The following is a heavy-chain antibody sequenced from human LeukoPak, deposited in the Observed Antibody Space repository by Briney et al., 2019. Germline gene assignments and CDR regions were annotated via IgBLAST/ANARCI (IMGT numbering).Heavy chain of an antibody. Sequence: PSETLSLTCTVSGGSISNYYWSWIRQPPGKGLEWIGYIYYSGSTNYNPSLKSRVTISVDTSKNQFSLKLSSVTAADTAVYYCARVNYDFWSGFDYWGQGTLVTVSS. CDR3: ARVNYDFWSGFDY. D-gene: IGHD3-3*01. CDR1: GGSISNYY. J-gene: IGHJ4*02. V-gene: IGHV4-59*01. CDR2: IYYSGST.